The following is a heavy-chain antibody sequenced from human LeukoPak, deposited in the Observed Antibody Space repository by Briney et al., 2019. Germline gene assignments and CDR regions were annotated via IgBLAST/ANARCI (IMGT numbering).Heavy chain of an antibody. J-gene: IGHJ6*03. CDR3: ARAPYYYDSSIYYMDV. Sequence: PSETLSLTCAVYGGSFSGYYWSWIRQPPGKGLEWIGEINHSGSTNYNPSLKSRVTISVDTSKNQFSLKLSSVTAADTAVYYCARAPYYYDSSIYYMDVWGKGTTVTISS. D-gene: IGHD3-22*01. CDR1: GGSFSGYY. V-gene: IGHV4-34*01. CDR2: INHSGST.